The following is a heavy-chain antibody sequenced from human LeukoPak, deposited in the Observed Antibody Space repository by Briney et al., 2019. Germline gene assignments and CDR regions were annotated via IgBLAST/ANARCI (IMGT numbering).Heavy chain of an antibody. CDR1: GGSISSYY. CDR2: IYYSGST. V-gene: IGHV4-59*12. CDR3: ASNYAYYYYYGMDV. Sequence: PSETLSLTCTVSGGSISSYYWSWIRQPPGKGLEWIGYIYYSGSTNYNPSLKSRVTISVDTSKNQFSLKLSSVTAADTAVYYCASNYAYYYYYGMDVWGQGTTVTVSS. D-gene: IGHD4-11*01. J-gene: IGHJ6*02.